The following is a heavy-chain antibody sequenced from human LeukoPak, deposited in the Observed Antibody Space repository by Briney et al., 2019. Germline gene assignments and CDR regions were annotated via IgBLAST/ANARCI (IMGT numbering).Heavy chain of an antibody. CDR3: ARDYFYCGGDCFVDY. J-gene: IGHJ4*02. Sequence: GGSLRLTCTVSGFTVSTTLMDWVRQAPGKGLEWVSLIYDDGRTVYGDSVRGRFTISRDNAKNSLYLQMNSLRAEDTAVYYCARDYFYCGGDCFVDYWGQGTLVTVSS. CDR2: IYDDGRT. D-gene: IGHD2-21*02. V-gene: IGHV3-66*01. CDR1: GFTVSTTL.